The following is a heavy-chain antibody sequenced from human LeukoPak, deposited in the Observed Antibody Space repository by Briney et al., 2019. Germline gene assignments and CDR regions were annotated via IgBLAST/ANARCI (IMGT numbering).Heavy chain of an antibody. D-gene: IGHD1-26*01. CDR3: VRDWDHFDFDS. V-gene: IGHV3-74*01. CDR1: GFTFRDYW. J-gene: IGHJ5*01. CDR2: IKGDGSHT. Sequence: GGSLRLSCAASGFTFRDYWMHWIRQAPGKGLVWVSRIKGDGSHTTYADSVKGRFTISRDNAKNTLYLQMKSLRVEDTALYYCVRDWDHFDFDSWGQGTLVTVSS.